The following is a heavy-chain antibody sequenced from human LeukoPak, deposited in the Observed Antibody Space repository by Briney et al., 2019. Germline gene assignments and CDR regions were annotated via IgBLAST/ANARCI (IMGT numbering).Heavy chain of an antibody. D-gene: IGHD4-17*01. CDR1: GFTFSSYS. J-gene: IGHJ4*02. CDR3: ARWTGYGDYEYYFDY. Sequence: PGGSLRLSCAASGFTFSSYSMNWVRQAPGKGLEWVSYISSSGSTIYYADSVKGRFTISRDNAKNSLYLQMNSLRAEDTAVYYCARWTGYGDYEYYFDYWGQGTLVTVSS. V-gene: IGHV3-48*04. CDR2: ISSSGSTI.